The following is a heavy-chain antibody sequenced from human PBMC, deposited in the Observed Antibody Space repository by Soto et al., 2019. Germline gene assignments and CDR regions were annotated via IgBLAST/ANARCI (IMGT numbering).Heavy chain of an antibody. CDR3: ASRGSGRYYDY. CDR2: ISGSGDST. Sequence: EVQLLESGGGLVQPGGSLRLSCAASGFTFSSYAMRWVRQAPVKGLEWVSAISGSGDSTYYADSVKGRFTISRDNSKNTLYLQMTSLRAEDTAVYYCASRGSGRYYDYWGQGTLVTVSS. CDR1: GFTFSSYA. D-gene: IGHD1-26*01. J-gene: IGHJ4*02. V-gene: IGHV3-23*01.